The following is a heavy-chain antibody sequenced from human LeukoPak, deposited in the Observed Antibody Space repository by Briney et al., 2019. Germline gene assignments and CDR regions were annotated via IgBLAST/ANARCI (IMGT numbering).Heavy chain of an antibody. CDR2: FSGRGGHT. D-gene: IGHD6-19*01. Sequence: GGPLRLPCASSGLPYRRYYMAWLPESPGMALEWVSAFSGRGGHTVYGDSVKGRFTISRDIPRHTLYLQMHSLRAEDTRVYYCAKERDRGVEVADDFALWGQGTLVTVSS. V-gene: IGHV3-23*01. CDR3: AKERDRGVEVADDFAL. J-gene: IGHJ4*02. CDR1: GLPYRRYY.